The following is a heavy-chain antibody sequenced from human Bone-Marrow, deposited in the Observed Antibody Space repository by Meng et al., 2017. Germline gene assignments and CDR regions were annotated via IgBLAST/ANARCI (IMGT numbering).Heavy chain of an antibody. V-gene: IGHV3-21*01. Sequence: GESLKISCAASGFTFSSYSMNWVRQAPGKGLEWVSSISSNSSYIYYADSVKGRFTISRDNAKNSLYLQMNSLRAEDTAVYYCASRINYYDSSGRGYWGQGTLVTVSS. CDR1: GFTFSSYS. CDR2: ISSNSSYI. D-gene: IGHD3-22*01. J-gene: IGHJ4*02. CDR3: ASRINYYDSSGRGY.